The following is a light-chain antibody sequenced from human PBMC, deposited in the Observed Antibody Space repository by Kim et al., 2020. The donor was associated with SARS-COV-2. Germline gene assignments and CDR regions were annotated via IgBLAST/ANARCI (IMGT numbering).Light chain of an antibody. CDR2: GIS. V-gene: IGLV1-40*01. CDR1: NSNIGTGND. J-gene: IGLJ2*01. Sequence: WVTISCTGSNSNIGTGNDVSWYQQLPGTAPKLIIYGISNRPSGVPDRFSGSKSGNSASLAITGLQAEDDADYYCQSYTSSVSDAVFGGGTQLTVL. CDR3: QSYTSSVSDAV.